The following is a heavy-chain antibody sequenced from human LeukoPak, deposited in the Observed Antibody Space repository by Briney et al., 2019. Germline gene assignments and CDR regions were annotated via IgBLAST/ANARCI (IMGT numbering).Heavy chain of an antibody. CDR3: AREDGTYSYFDY. D-gene: IGHD1-26*01. CDR1: GFTFDDYG. Sequence: GGSLRLSCAASGFTFDDYGMGWVRQVPGKGLEWVSGINWNGGSTGYVDSVKARFTISRDNAKDSLYLQMNSLRVDDTALYYCAREDGTYSYFDYWGQGILVTVSS. V-gene: IGHV3-20*04. CDR2: INWNGGST. J-gene: IGHJ4*02.